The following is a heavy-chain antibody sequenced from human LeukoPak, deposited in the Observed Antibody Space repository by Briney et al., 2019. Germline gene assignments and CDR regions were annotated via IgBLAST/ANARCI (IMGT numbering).Heavy chain of an antibody. J-gene: IGHJ6*03. CDR3: AKAGTTPDIYYYYYMDV. CDR2: ISYDGSNK. D-gene: IGHD1-7*01. V-gene: IGHV3-30*18. Sequence: GGSLRLSCAPSGFPFSSYGMHWVRQAPGKGLEWVAVISYDGSNKYYADSVKGRFTISRDNSKNTLYLQMNSLRAEDTAVYYCAKAGTTPDIYYYYYMDVWGKGTTVTVSS. CDR1: GFPFSSYG.